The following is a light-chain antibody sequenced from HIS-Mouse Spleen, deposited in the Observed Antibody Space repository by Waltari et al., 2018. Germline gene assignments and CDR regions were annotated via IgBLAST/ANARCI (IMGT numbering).Light chain of an antibody. CDR2: DVS. CDR1: SSDVGGYNN. V-gene: IGLV2-11*02. J-gene: IGLJ1*01. CDR3: CSYAGSYSYV. Sequence: QSALTQPRSVSWSPGQSVTISCTGTSSDVGGYNNVSWYQQHPGKAPKLLIYDVSKRPSGGPDTFSGSTARNTASLTISGLQGEDEADYSCCSYAGSYSYVFGTGTKVTVL.